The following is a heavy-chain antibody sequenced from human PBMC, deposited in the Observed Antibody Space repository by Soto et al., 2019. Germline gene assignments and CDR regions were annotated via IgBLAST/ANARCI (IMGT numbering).Heavy chain of an antibody. V-gene: IGHV4-59*13. CDR1: AGTISTCY. Sequence: SETLPLRWTVSAGTISTCYGRWIRQTLGKGLEYIGFIYNSGTTNYHASLKSRVTMSVDTPKNQFSLKLSSVTAADTAVYYCARRGYGPGFPYYYGMDVWGQGTTVT. D-gene: IGHD3-10*01. CDR3: ARRGYGPGFPYYYGMDV. J-gene: IGHJ6*02. CDR2: IYNSGTT.